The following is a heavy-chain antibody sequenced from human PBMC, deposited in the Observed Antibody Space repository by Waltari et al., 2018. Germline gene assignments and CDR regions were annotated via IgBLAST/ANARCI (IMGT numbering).Heavy chain of an antibody. CDR3: ARDYCDRANCHGMDV. CDR1: EFTFSSYA. D-gene: IGHD3-22*01. CDR2: ISYNGRNI. J-gene: IGHJ6*02. V-gene: IGHV3-30*04. Sequence: QVQLVESGGGVVQPGGSLKLSCPASEFTFSSYAMHWVRQAPGKGLEWVAVISYNGRNIYYVDSVKGRFTISRDNSKKTLYMQMNSLTVEDTAVYYCARDYCDRANCHGMDVWGQGTTVTV.